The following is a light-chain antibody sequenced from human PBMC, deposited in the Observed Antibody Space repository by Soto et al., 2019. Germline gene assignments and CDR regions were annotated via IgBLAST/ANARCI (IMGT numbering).Light chain of an antibody. CDR1: SRDIGAYNF. CDR3: TSWTTSTTMI. CDR2: DVN. V-gene: IGLV2-14*03. Sequence: QSALTKPASVSGSPGQSITISCTGTSRDIGAYNFVSWYQQHPGKAPKLMLYDVNIRPSGVSNRCSGSKSGNTASLTIYGLQAEDEAEYYCTSWTTSTTMIFGGGTKLTVL. J-gene: IGLJ2*01.